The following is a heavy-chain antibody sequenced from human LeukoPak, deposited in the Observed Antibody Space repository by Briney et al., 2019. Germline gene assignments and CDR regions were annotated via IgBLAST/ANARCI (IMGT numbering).Heavy chain of an antibody. J-gene: IGHJ4*02. CDR1: GFTFSTYA. Sequence: GGSLRLSCTAAGFTFSTYAMGWARQAPGKGLEWVSGIGSSGFDTYYADSAKGRFTISRDNSKNTVYLQMNSLRAEGTALYYCMRAYTTNGRYSEPWGQGTLVTVSS. V-gene: IGHV3-23*01. CDR2: IGSSGFDT. D-gene: IGHD2-8*01. CDR3: MRAYTTNGRYSEP.